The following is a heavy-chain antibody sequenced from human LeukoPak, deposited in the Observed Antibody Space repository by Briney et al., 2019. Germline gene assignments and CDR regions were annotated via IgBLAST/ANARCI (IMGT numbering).Heavy chain of an antibody. Sequence: PSETLSLTCTVSGGSISSNYWSWIRQPPGKGLEYIGYIYYSGSTNYNPSLKSRVTISVDTSKNQFSLKLSSVTAADTAVYYCARREPAGAYDYWGQGTPVTVSS. D-gene: IGHD2-2*01. CDR3: ARREPAGAYDY. V-gene: IGHV4-59*08. CDR1: GGSISSNY. J-gene: IGHJ4*02. CDR2: IYYSGST.